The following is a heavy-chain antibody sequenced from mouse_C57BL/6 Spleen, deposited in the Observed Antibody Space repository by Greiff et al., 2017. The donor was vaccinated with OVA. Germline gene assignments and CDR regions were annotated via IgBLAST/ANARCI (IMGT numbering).Heavy chain of an antibody. Sequence: VQGVESGAELARPGASVKLSCKASGYTFTSYGISWVKQRTGQGLEWIGEIYPRSGNTYYNEKFKGKATLTADKSSSTAYMELRSLTSEDSAVYFCALYYYGSSPQGYFDYWGQGTTLTVSS. CDR2: IYPRSGNT. D-gene: IGHD1-1*01. V-gene: IGHV1-81*01. CDR1: GYTFTSYG. CDR3: ALYYYGSSPQGYFDY. J-gene: IGHJ2*01.